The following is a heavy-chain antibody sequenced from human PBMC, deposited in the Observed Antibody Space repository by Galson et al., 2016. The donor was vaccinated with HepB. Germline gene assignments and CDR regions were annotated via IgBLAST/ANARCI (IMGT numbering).Heavy chain of an antibody. D-gene: IGHD4-11*01. V-gene: IGHV3-33*03. Sequence: SLRLSCAASGFTFNSNAFHWVRQAPGKGLDWVAVIWYDGSKKYYGDPVRGRFTISRDNSKNTLYLQMNGLTVDDTALSYWVREYDMNYYSDYDALDFWGQGTLVTVSS. CDR2: IWYDGSKK. J-gene: IGHJ4*02. CDR3: VREYDMNYYSDYDALDF. CDR1: GFTFNSNA.